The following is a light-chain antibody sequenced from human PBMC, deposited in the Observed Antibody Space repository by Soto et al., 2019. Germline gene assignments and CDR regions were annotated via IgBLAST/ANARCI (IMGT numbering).Light chain of an antibody. Sequence: QSALTQPASVSGSPGQSITISCTGTSSDVGSYNLVSWYQQHPGKAPKLMNYEGSKRPSGVSDRFSGSKSGNTASLTISGLQAEDEADYYCCSYAGSSTVLFGGGTKLTVL. V-gene: IGLV2-23*01. J-gene: IGLJ2*01. CDR1: SSDVGSYNL. CDR3: CSYAGSSTVL. CDR2: EGS.